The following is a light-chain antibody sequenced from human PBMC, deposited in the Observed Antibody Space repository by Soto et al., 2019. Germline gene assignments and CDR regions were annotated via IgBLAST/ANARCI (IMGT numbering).Light chain of an antibody. J-gene: IGKJ5*01. CDR2: DAS. CDR1: QNINNY. Sequence: DIQMTQSPSSLSASVGDRVTITCQASQNINNYLNWYQQKPGRATKLLIYDASNLEAGVPSRFRGSGSGTDFTLTISRLHPEDIATYYCQQYENLPTFGQGARLEIK. CDR3: QQYENLPT. V-gene: IGKV1-33*01.